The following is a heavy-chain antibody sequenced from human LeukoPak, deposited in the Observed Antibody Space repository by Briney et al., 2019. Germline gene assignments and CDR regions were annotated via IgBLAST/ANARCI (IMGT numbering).Heavy chain of an antibody. J-gene: IGHJ1*01. CDR2: ISGSADNT. V-gene: IGHV3-23*01. Sequence: VRQAAXXXXXXXXAISGSADNTYYADSVRGRFTISRDNSKNTLYLQISNLRAEDTAVYHCAKAHDDWNYVYLPNWGQGTPVTVSS. D-gene: IGHD1-7*01. CDR3: AKAHDDWNYVYLPN.